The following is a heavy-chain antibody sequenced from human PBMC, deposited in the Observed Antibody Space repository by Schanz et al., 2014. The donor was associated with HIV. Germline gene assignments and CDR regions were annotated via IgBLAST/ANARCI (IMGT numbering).Heavy chain of an antibody. CDR2: ISSDGRNK. CDR1: GFTFSDYG. J-gene: IGHJ4*02. CDR3: AKETEQLRYLGYFDY. D-gene: IGHD3-9*01. Sequence: QVQLVESGGGVVQPGRSLRLSCAASGFTFSDYGMEWVRQVPGKGLEWVTTISSDGRNKHYADSVKGRFTISRDNAKNSLYLQMNSLRAEDTALYYCAKETEQLRYLGYFDYWGQGTLVTVSS. V-gene: IGHV3-30*18.